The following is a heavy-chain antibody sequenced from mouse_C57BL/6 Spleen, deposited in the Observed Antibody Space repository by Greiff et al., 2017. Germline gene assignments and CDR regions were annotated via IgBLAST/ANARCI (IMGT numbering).Heavy chain of an antibody. V-gene: IGHV1-82*01. CDR2: IYPGDGDT. D-gene: IGHD2-4*01. Sequence: VQLQQSGPELVKPGASVKISCKASGYAFSSYWMNWVKQRPGKGLEWIGRIYPGDGDTNYNGKFKGKATLTADKSSSTAYMQLSSLTSEDSAVYFCFYYDYDGDFDYWGQGTTLTVSS. CDR3: FYYDYDGDFDY. CDR1: GYAFSSYW. J-gene: IGHJ2*01.